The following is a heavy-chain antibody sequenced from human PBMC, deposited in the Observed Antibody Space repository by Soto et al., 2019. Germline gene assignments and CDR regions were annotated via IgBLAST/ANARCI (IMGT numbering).Heavy chain of an antibody. Sequence: QVQLVQSGAEVKKPGSSVKVSCKASGGTFSTYVISWVRQAPGQGLEWMGRVIPMSGSSNYAQKFQGRVTLTAEKDTSIAYMEVRSLRSEDTAVYYCAGGRHRSGPPFYYSGLDVWGQGTRVIVSS. J-gene: IGHJ6*02. CDR3: AGGRHRSGPPFYYSGLDV. CDR1: GGTFSTYV. D-gene: IGHD1-26*01. CDR2: VIPMSGSS. V-gene: IGHV1-69*06.